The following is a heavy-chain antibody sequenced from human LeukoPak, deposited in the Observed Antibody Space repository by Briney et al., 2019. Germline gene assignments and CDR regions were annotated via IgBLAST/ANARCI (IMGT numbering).Heavy chain of an antibody. CDR3: AKGTGDEAYFDY. CDR1: GFTFSSYS. V-gene: IGHV3-21*01. J-gene: IGHJ4*02. D-gene: IGHD2-21*01. Sequence: PGGSLRLSCAASGFTFSSYSMNWVRQAPGKGLGWVSSISGSSSYIYYADSVKGRFTISRDNAKNSLYLQMNSLRAEDTAVYYCAKGTGDEAYFDYWGQGTLVTVSS. CDR2: ISGSSSYI.